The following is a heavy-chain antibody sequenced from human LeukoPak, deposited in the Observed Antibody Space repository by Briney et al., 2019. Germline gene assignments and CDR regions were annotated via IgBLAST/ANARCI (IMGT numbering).Heavy chain of an antibody. V-gene: IGHV4-34*01. CDR3: AXXXXXXXXXXXGSYYYYMDV. CDR2: INHSGST. CDR1: GGSFSGYY. Sequence: SETLSLTCAVYGGSFSGYYWSWIRQPPGKGLEWIGEINHSGSTNYNPSLTSRVTISVDTSKNQFSLTLSSVTAADTAVYYCAXXXXXXXXXXXGSYYYYMDVWGKGTTVTVSS. J-gene: IGHJ6*03.